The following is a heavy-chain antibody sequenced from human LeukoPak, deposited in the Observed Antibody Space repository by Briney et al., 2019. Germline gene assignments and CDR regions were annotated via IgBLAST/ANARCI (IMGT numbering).Heavy chain of an antibody. CDR3: ARADCISSTYYSRHTWFDP. CDR2: ISISSSDI. D-gene: IGHD2/OR15-2a*01. J-gene: IGHJ5*02. CDR1: GFTLSSFD. V-gene: IGHV3-21*06. Sequence: GGSLRLSCAASGFTLSSFDMNWVRHGPGKGLEWVSSISISSSDIYYRDSVKGRFTISRDDAKNSLYPQMNSLTVEDTAVYYCARADCISSTYYSRHTWFDPWDQGTLVTVSS.